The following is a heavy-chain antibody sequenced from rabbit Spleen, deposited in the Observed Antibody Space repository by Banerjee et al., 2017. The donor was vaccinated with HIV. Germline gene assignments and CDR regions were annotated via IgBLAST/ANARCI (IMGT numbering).Heavy chain of an antibody. CDR1: GVSLNDKDV. J-gene: IGHJ4*01. Sequence: EQLEESGGGLVKPEGSLTLTCKASGVSLNDKDVMCWVRQAPGKGLEWIACINTVTGKAVYASWPKGRFIMSRTSSTTVTLQMTSLTAADTATYFCARDLVAVIGWNFDLWGQGTLVTVS. D-gene: IGHD4-2*01. CDR3: ARDLVAVIGWNFDL. CDR2: INTVTGKA. V-gene: IGHV1S45*01.